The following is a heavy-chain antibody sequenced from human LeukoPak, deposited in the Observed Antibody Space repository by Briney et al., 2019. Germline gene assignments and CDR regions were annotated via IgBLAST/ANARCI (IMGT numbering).Heavy chain of an antibody. CDR2: ICGSGSST. CDR3: AKDIDISSWYSDAFDI. D-gene: IGHD6-13*01. Sequence: GGSLRLSRAASRFTLCRYAMRGVRQAPGKGGEWGSDICGSGSSTYYEDSVKDRFTISRDNSKNTLYLQMNSLKAEDTAVYYCAKDIDISSWYSDAFDIWGQGTMVTVSS. V-gene: IGHV3-23*01. CDR1: RFTLCRYA. J-gene: IGHJ3*02.